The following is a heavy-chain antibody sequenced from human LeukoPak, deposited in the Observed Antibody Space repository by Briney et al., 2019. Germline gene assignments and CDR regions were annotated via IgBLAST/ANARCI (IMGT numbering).Heavy chain of an antibody. V-gene: IGHV4-61*01. CDR2: IYYSGST. Sequence: PSETLSLTCTVSGGSVSSGSYYWSWIRQPPGKGLEWIGYIYYSGSTNYNPSLKSRVTISVDTSKNQFSLKLSSVTAADTAVYYCARVKKQWLRADYYGMDVWGQGTTVTVSS. CDR1: GGSVSSGSYY. CDR3: ARVKKQWLRADYYGMDV. J-gene: IGHJ6*02. D-gene: IGHD6-19*01.